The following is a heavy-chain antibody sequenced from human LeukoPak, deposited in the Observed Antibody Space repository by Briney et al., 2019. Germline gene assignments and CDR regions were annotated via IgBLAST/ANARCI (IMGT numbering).Heavy chain of an antibody. V-gene: IGHV4-39*07. D-gene: IGHD3-10*02. CDR3: ARLRSLFGVSSGIDP. CDR2: IYYSGVP. Sequence: PSETLSLTCTVSGGSISSSSYYWGWIRQPPGKGLEWIGSIYYSGVPNYNPSLKSRVNISVDTSKNQCSLKLSSVTAADTAVYYCARLRSLFGVSSGIDPWGQGTLVTVSS. J-gene: IGHJ5*02. CDR1: GGSISSSSYY.